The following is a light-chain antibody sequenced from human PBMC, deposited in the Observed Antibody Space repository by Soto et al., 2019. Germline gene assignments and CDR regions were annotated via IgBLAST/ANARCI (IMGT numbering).Light chain of an antibody. J-gene: IGKJ1*01. CDR3: MQSTHWPRT. V-gene: IGKV2-30*01. CDR2: KVS. Sequence: DVVMTQSPLSLPVTLGQPASISCRSSQSLIYSDGNTYLNWFQQRPGQSPRRLIHKVSNRDSGVPDRFSGSGSGTDFTLEISRAEAEDVGLYYCMQSTHWPRTFGQGTKVEIK. CDR1: QSLIYSDGNTY.